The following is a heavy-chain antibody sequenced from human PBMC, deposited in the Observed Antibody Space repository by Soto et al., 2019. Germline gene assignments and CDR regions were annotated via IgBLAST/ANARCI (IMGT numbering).Heavy chain of an antibody. CDR1: GFSFRDYD. D-gene: IGHD1-1*01. CDR2: ISSSSDYI. CDR3: ASQEVEPPPYYFDS. J-gene: IGHJ4*02. V-gene: IGHV3-21*01. Sequence: GGSLRLSCEASGFSFRDYDMNWVRQSPGKGLEWVSSISSSSDYIYYADSVKGRFTISRDNAKKSLSLQMNSLRAEDTAVYYCASQEVEPPPYYFDSWGQGTLVTVSS.